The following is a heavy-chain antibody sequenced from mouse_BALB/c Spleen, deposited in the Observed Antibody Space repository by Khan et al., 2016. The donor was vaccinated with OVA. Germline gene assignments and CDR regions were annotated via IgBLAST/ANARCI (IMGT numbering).Heavy chain of an antibody. J-gene: IGHJ3*01. V-gene: IGHV3-2*02. D-gene: IGHD2-14*01. CDR1: GYSITSDYA. CDR3: ARSGYDAWFAY. Sequence: EVQLQESGPGLVKPSQSLSLTCTVTGYSITSDYAWNLIRQFPRNKLEWMGYISYSGSTSYNPSLKSRISITRDTSQNQFFLQLNSVTTEDTASYLCARSGYDAWFAYWGQGTLVTVSA. CDR2: ISYSGST.